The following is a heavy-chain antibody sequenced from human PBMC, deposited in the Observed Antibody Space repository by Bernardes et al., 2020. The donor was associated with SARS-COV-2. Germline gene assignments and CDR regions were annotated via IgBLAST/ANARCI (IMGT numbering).Heavy chain of an antibody. V-gene: IGHV3-74*01. J-gene: IGHJ3*02. Sequence: GGCLRPSCAAPGFTLSSYWMHWVRPAPGKGLGWVSRINSDGSSTSYADSVKGRFTISRDNAKNTLYLQMNSLRAEDTAVYYCARDYDSSSDAFDIWGQGTMVTVSS. CDR2: INSDGSST. CDR3: ARDYDSSSDAFDI. D-gene: IGHD3-22*01. CDR1: GFTLSSYW.